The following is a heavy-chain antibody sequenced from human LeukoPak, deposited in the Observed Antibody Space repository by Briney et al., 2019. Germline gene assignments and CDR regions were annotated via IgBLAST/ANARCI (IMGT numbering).Heavy chain of an antibody. CDR2: ISYDGSNK. CDR1: GFTFSSNA. J-gene: IGHJ6*03. Sequence: GGSLRLSCAASGFTFSSNAMSWVRQAPGKGLEWVAVISYDGSNKYYADSVKGRFTISRDNSKNTLYLQMNSLRAEDTAVYYCARERRYSYQYYYYYMDVWGTGTTVTVSS. V-gene: IGHV3-30*04. CDR3: ARERRYSYQYYYYYMDV. D-gene: IGHD5-18*01.